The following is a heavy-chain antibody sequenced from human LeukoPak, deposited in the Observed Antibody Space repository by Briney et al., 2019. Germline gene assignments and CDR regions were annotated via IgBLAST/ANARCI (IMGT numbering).Heavy chain of an antibody. D-gene: IGHD2-2*01. CDR1: GGSISSYY. CDR3: ARAPEGSSSPADY. V-gene: IGHV4-59*01. J-gene: IGHJ4*02. CDR2: IYYSGST. Sequence: PSETLSLTCTVSGGSISSYYWSWIRQPPGKGLEWIGYIYYSGSTNYNPSLKSRVTISVDTSKNQFSLKLSSVTAADTAVYYCARAPEGSSSPADYWGQGTLVTVSS.